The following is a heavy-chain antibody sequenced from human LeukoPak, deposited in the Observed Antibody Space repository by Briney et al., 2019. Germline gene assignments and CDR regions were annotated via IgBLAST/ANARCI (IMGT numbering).Heavy chain of an antibody. J-gene: IGHJ4*02. V-gene: IGHV3-9*01. CDR2: ISWSSGII. CDR3: AKGDCSGGSCYSAYAY. Sequence: GGSLRLSCAASGFIFDDHGMHWVRQAPGEGLEWVSGISWSSGIIGYADSVKGRFTISRDNAKNSLYLQMNSLRAEDTALYYCAKGDCSGGSCYSAYAYWGQGTLVTVSS. CDR1: GFIFDDHG. D-gene: IGHD2-15*01.